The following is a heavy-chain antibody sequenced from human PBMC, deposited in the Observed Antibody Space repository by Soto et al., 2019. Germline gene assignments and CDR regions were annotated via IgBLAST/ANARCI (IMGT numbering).Heavy chain of an antibody. Sequence: EVHLLESGGGLVQPGGSLRLSCAASGFTFTNYAMSWVRQAPRKGLEWLSVITGNGGSTYYADSVKGRFTISRDNSKNTVYLQMNGLRVDDTAVYYCAKDRTNADYVEGSDYWGQGTLVTVSS. CDR2: ITGNGGST. V-gene: IGHV3-23*01. CDR3: AKDRTNADYVEGSDY. J-gene: IGHJ4*02. D-gene: IGHD4-17*01. CDR1: GFTFTNYA.